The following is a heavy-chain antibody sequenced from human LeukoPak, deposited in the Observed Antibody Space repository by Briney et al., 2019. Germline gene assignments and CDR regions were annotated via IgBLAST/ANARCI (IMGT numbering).Heavy chain of an antibody. D-gene: IGHD3/OR15-3a*01. CDR3: AKGGTWTIYYFDY. CDR1: GFTFSSYA. J-gene: IGHJ4*02. V-gene: IGHV3-30-3*01. Sequence: GGSLRLSCAASGFTFSSYAMHWVRQAPGKGLEWVAVISYDGSNKYYADSVKGRFTISRDNSKNTLYLQMNSLRAEDTAVYYCAKGGTWTIYYFDYWGQGTLVTVSS. CDR2: ISYDGSNK.